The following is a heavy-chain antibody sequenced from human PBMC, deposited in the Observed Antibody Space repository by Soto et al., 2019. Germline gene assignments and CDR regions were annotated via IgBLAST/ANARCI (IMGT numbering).Heavy chain of an antibody. J-gene: IGHJ4*02. Sequence: GGSLRLSCTASGFTFSSYGMHWVRQAPGKGLEWVAVIWYDGSNKYYADSVKGRFTISRDNSKNTLYLQMNSLRAEDTAVYYCGEDSAGGGPFFYYLGPGNLVTGSP. CDR2: IWYDGSNK. CDR1: GFTFSSYG. V-gene: IGHV3-33*06. D-gene: IGHD2-15*01. CDR3: GEDSAGGGPFFYY.